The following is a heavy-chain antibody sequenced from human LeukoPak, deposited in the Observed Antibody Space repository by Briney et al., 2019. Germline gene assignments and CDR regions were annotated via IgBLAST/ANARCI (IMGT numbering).Heavy chain of an antibody. CDR3: ANSWYYYDSSGLPKADAFDR. J-gene: IGHJ3*01. CDR1: GGSISSGAY. CDR2: IYRTGST. D-gene: IGHD3-22*01. V-gene: IGHV4-38-2*02. Sequence: SETLSLTCTVSGGSISSGAYWGWVRQPPGMGPEWIATIYRTGSTYYNPSLESRVTISIDTSKNQFSLKLNSVTAADTAVYYCANSWYYYDSSGLPKADAFDRWGQGTLVTVSS.